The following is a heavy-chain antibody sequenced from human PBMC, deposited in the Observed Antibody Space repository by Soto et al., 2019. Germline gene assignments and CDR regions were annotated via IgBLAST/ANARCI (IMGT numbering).Heavy chain of an antibody. Sequence: QVQLVQSGAEVKKPGASVKVSCKASGYTFTSYGISWVRQVPGQGLEWMGWISAYNGNTNYAQKLQGRVTMTTDTSKNTDYMELRSLRSDDTALYYCARDLKEYYDFWSGTFDYWGQGTLVTVSS. CDR1: GYTFTSYG. J-gene: IGHJ4*02. V-gene: IGHV1-18*01. CDR2: ISAYNGNT. CDR3: ARDLKEYYDFWSGTFDY. D-gene: IGHD3-3*01.